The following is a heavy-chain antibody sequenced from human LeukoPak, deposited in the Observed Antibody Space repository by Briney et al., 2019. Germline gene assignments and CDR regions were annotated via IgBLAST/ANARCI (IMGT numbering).Heavy chain of an antibody. J-gene: IGHJ3*02. CDR1: GFTVSSNY. D-gene: IGHD1-26*01. Sequence: PGGSLRLSCAVSGFTVSSNYMSWVRQAPGKGLEWVGRIKSKTDGGTTDYGAPVKGRFIISRDDSKNTLYLQMNGLKIEDTAVYYCITDPGEWEPIWGQGTMVTVSS. CDR2: IKSKTDGGTT. CDR3: ITDPGEWEPI. V-gene: IGHV3-15*01.